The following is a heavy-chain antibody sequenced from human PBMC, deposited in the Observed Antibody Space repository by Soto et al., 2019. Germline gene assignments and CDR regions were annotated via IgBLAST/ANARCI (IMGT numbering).Heavy chain of an antibody. Sequence: GGSLRLSCAASGFTFNNYALTWVRQAPGKGLEWVSTISVSGGSTHYADSVKGRFTISRDNSKKTLYLQMHSLRAEDTAVYYCAKGLYYYDSSGYRHFDYWGQGTQVTVSS. CDR1: GFTFNNYA. D-gene: IGHD3-22*01. J-gene: IGHJ4*02. V-gene: IGHV3-23*01. CDR2: ISVSGGST. CDR3: AKGLYYYDSSGYRHFDY.